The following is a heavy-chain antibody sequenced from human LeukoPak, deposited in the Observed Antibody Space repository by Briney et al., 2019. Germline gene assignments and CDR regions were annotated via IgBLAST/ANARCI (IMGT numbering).Heavy chain of an antibody. Sequence: GGSLRLSCAASGFTFSSYWMHWVRHAPGKGLVWVSRINSDGSYTNYADSVKGRFTISRDNAENTLYLQMNSLRAEDTAVYYCATLGTMVRGIIMDYWGQGTLVTVSS. CDR1: GFTFSSYW. D-gene: IGHD3-10*01. CDR3: ATLGTMVRGIIMDY. V-gene: IGHV3-74*01. J-gene: IGHJ4*02. CDR2: INSDGSYT.